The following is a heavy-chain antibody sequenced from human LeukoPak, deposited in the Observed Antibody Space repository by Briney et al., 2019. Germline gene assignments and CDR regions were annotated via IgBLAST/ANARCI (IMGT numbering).Heavy chain of an antibody. CDR1: GGSSSTGSYY. CDR3: ARAQRDYDILSGYRRYYYGMDV. Sequence: SQTLSLTCTAPGGSSSTGSYYWSWIRQPAGKGLGWIGPIYTIGRTNYNPFLKSRVTISVDTAKIQFSLKLSSVTAADTAVYYCARAQRDYDILSGYRRYYYGMDVWGQGTTVTVSS. D-gene: IGHD3-9*01. J-gene: IGHJ6*02. CDR2: IYTIGRT. V-gene: IGHV4-61*02.